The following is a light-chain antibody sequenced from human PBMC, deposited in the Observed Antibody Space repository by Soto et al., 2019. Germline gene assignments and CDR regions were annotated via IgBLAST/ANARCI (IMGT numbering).Light chain of an antibody. CDR1: EGLVYGDGNTY. Sequence: DVVLTQSPLFLSATLGQPASISCWSSEGLVYGDGNTYLSWFQRRPGHAPRRLIYAVSDRDSGVPDRFSGSGSGTDFTLRISRVEAEDVGVYFCMQGKHSPFTFGQGTKLEIK. J-gene: IGKJ2*01. CDR2: AVS. V-gene: IGKV2-30*01. CDR3: MQGKHSPFT.